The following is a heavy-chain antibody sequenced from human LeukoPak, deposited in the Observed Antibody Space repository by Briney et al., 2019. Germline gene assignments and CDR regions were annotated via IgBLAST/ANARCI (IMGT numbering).Heavy chain of an antibody. Sequence: ASVKVSCKASGYTFTSYGISWVRQAPGQGLEWMGWISAYNGNTNYAQKLQGRVTMTTDTSTSTAYMELRSLRSDDTAVYYCARVLRFLEGGGDYFDYWGQGTLVTVSS. CDR1: GYTFTSYG. V-gene: IGHV1-18*01. CDR2: ISAYNGNT. J-gene: IGHJ4*02. CDR3: ARVLRFLEGGGDYFDY. D-gene: IGHD3-3*01.